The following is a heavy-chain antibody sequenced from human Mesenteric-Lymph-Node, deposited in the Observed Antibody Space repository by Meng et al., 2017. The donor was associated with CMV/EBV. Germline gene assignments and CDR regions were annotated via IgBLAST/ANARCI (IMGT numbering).Heavy chain of an antibody. D-gene: IGHD2-2*01. CDR3: VRPYCSSTNCRGGFDY. CDR2: ISLDGGTT. J-gene: IGHJ4*02. V-gene: IGHV3-74*01. CDR1: GFTFSNYW. Sequence: SGFTFSNYWRHWVRQAPGKGLVWVSRISLDGGTTIYADSVKGRFTISRDNAKNTLFLQMSSLTAEDTAIYYCVRPYCSSTNCRGGFDYWGQGTLVTVSS.